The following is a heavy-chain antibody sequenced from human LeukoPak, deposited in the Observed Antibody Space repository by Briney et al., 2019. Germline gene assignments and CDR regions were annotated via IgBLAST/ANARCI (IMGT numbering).Heavy chain of an antibody. CDR3: ARGGPRAQGADSSGQYYFDY. CDR1: GGSFSGYY. J-gene: IGHJ4*02. CDR2: INHSGST. Sequence: SETLSLTCAVYGGSFSGYYWSWIRQPPGKGLEWIGEINHSGSTNYNPSLKSRVTIPVDTSKNQFSLKLSSVTAADTAVYYCARGGPRAQGADSSGQYYFDYWGQGTLVTVSS. D-gene: IGHD3-22*01. V-gene: IGHV4-34*01.